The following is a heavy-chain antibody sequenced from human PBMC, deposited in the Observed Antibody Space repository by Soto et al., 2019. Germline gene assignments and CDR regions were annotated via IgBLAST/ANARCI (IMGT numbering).Heavy chain of an antibody. CDR1: GYTFSRYG. Sequence: QGQLVQSGPEVKKPGASVKVSCKTSGYTFSRYGISWVRQAPGQGLEWMGWISGYNGDTNYAQKVQGRVTMTIDTSTYTAYMELRSLTSYDTAIYYWAKNGQPPYYYYGMDVWGQGTTVTVSS. D-gene: IGHD2-8*01. CDR2: ISGYNGDT. CDR3: AKNGQPPYYYYGMDV. V-gene: IGHV1-18*01. J-gene: IGHJ6*02.